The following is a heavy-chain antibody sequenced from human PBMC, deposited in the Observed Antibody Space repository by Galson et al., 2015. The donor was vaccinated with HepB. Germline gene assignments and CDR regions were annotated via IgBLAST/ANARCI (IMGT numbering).Heavy chain of an antibody. D-gene: IGHD1-26*01. J-gene: IGHJ4*02. CDR2: IYYSGST. CDR1: GGSISSGGYY. CDR3: ARVRGPDGTLLDY. V-gene: IGHV4-61*08. Sequence: ETLSLTCTVSGGSISSGGYYWSWIRQPPGKGLEWIGYIYYSGSTNYNPSLKSRVTISVDTSKNQFSLKLSSVTAAGTAVYYCARVRGPDGTLLDYWGQGTLVTVSS.